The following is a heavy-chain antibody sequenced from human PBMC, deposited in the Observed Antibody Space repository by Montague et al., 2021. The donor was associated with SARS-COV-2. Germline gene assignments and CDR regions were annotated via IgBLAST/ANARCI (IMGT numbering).Heavy chain of an antibody. CDR3: ARGRQHFNMIVVVMTGGEYYFDY. CDR2: INHRGTS. CDR1: GGSFSDYF. V-gene: IGHV4-34*01. D-gene: IGHD3-22*01. J-gene: IGHJ4*02. Sequence: SETLSLICAVYGGSFSDYFWTWIRQSPGKGLEWIGEINHRGTSNYNPSLKSRVSISVDTSKNQFSLYLGSVTAADTAVYYCARGRQHFNMIVVVMTGGEYYFDYWGQGTLVTVSS.